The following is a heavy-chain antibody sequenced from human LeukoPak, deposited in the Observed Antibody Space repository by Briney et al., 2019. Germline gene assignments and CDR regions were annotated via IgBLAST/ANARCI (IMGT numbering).Heavy chain of an antibody. J-gene: IGHJ4*02. V-gene: IGHV1-46*01. CDR2: INPSGGAT. CDR3: ARARDYRGSAYPPDY. CDR1: GYTFTSYY. Sequence: ASVKVSCKASGYTFTSYYVHWVRQAPGQGLEWMGLINPSGGATDYAQRFRGRVTMTRDTSTTTVYVELSSLRSEDTAVYYCARARDYRGSAYPPDYWGQGTLVTVSS. D-gene: IGHD3-22*01.